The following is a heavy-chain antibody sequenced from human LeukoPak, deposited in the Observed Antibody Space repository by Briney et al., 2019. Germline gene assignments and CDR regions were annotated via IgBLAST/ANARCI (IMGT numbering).Heavy chain of an antibody. D-gene: IGHD2-2*01. CDR3: ARGWVGYCSSTSCPPMFDP. J-gene: IGHJ5*02. CDR2: IYHSGST. V-gene: IGHV4-30-2*01. Sequence: SETLSLTCAVSGGSISSGGYSWSWIRQPPGKGLEWIGYIYHSGSTYCNPSLKSRVTISVDRSKNQFSLKLSSVTAADTAVYYCARGWVGYCSSTSCPPMFDPWGQGTLVTVSS. CDR1: GGSISSGGYS.